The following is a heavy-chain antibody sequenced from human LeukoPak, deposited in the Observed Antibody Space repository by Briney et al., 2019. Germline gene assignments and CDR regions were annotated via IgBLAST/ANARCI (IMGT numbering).Heavy chain of an antibody. CDR2: ILHTGNT. V-gene: IGHV4-59*02. J-gene: IGHJ4*02. CDR1: GGSVSGYY. D-gene: IGHD7-27*01. Sequence: PSETLSLTCTVSGGSVSGYYWSWIPQPPRNGLEWIGYILHTGNTNYHPPRRSRVTISVDTSKDQFSLKLPSVAAADTAVYYCARGHWGCDYWGQGALVTVSS. CDR3: ARGHWGCDY.